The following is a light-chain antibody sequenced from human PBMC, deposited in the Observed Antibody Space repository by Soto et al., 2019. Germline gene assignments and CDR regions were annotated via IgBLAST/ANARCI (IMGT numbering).Light chain of an antibody. V-gene: IGKV1-39*01. J-gene: IGKJ1*01. Sequence: DVQMTQSPSSLSASVGDRVTITCRASQSISSYLNWYQQKPGKAPKLLIYAASSLQSGVPSRFSGSGFGTDFTLTISSLQPEDFATYYCQQYDSYAWTFGQGTKVDIK. CDR3: QQYDSYAWT. CDR1: QSISSY. CDR2: AAS.